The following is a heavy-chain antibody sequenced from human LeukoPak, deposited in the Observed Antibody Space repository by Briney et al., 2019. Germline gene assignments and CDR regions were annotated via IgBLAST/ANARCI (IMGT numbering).Heavy chain of an antibody. Sequence: PSQTLSLTCTVSGGSISSGSYYWSWIRQPAGKGLEWIGRIYTSGSTNYNPSLKSRVTISVDTSKNQFSLKLSSVTAADAAVYYCARELHWIAAAGQALVLNWFDPWGQGTLVTVSS. CDR3: ARELHWIAAAGQALVLNWFDP. CDR2: IYTSGST. J-gene: IGHJ5*02. D-gene: IGHD6-13*01. V-gene: IGHV4-61*02. CDR1: GGSISSGSYY.